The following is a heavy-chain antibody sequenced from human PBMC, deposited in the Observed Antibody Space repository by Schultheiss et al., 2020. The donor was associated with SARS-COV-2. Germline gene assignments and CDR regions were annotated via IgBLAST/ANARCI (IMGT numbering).Heavy chain of an antibody. CDR1: GGSINSGGYY. D-gene: IGHD3-22*01. V-gene: IGHV2-70*01. Sequence: TLSLTCSVSGGSINSGGYYWSWIRQHPGKGLEWLALIDWDDDKYYSTSLKTRLTISKDTSKNQVVLTMTNMDPVDTATYYCARTLYYYGSGAYWIDYWGQGTLVTVSS. J-gene: IGHJ4*02. CDR3: ARTLYYYGSGAYWIDY. CDR2: IDWDDDK.